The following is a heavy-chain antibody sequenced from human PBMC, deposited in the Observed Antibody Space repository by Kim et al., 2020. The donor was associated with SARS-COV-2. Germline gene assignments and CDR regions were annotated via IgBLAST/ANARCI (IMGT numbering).Heavy chain of an antibody. CDR2: IYYSGST. CDR1: GGSISSYY. Sequence: SETLSLTCTVSGGSISSYYWSWIRQPPGKGLEWIGYIYYSGSTNYNPSLKNRVTISVDTSKNQFSLKLSSVTAADTAVYYCARGGIYEHFDYWGQGTLVTVSS. CDR3: ARGGIYEHFDY. D-gene: IGHD5-12*01. J-gene: IGHJ4*02. V-gene: IGHV4-59*01.